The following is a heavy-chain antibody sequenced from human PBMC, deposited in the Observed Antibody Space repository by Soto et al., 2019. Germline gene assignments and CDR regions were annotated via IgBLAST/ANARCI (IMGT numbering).Heavy chain of an antibody. CDR1: GLTLNRFG. CDR3: ASALGYYIMTGYFDY. Sequence: QVQLVESGGGVVQPGKSLTLSCAESGLTLNRFGMHWVRQAPGKGLEWVAMIWHDGTNRYYGESVMGRFTISIDSSKNTMYLQMNTLRDVNTAVYYCASALGYYIMTGYFDYWGQGTLVNLSS. D-gene: IGHD3-9*01. CDR2: IWHDGTNR. J-gene: IGHJ4*02. V-gene: IGHV3-33*01.